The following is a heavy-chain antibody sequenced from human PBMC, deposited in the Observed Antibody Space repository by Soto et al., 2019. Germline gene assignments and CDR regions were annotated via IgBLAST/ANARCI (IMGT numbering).Heavy chain of an antibody. V-gene: IGHV1-3*01. J-gene: IGHJ4*02. Sequence: GASVKVSCKASGYTFTTYAMHWVRQAPGQRLEWMGWINAGNGNTKYSQKFQGRFTISRDNSKNTLYLQMGRLRADDMALYYCAREGSPGTNDCWGQGTLVTVSS. D-gene: IGHD1-1*01. CDR2: INAGNGNT. CDR1: GYTFTTYA. CDR3: AREGSPGTNDC.